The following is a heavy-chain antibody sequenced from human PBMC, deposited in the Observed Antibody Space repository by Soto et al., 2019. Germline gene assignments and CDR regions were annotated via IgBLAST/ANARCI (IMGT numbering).Heavy chain of an antibody. CDR1: GFTFTSYG. D-gene: IGHD3-22*01. CDR3: VRDDQYYYDSSGYYAEYFQH. J-gene: IGHJ1*01. CDR2: IWYDGSNK. Sequence: QVQLVESGGGVFKPGRSLRLSCAASGFTFTSYGMHWVRQAPGKGLAWVAVIWYDGSNKYYADSVKGRFTISRENSKNTLYLQMNSLRAEDTAVYYCVRDDQYYYDSSGYYAEYFQHWGQGTLVTVSS. V-gene: IGHV3-33*01.